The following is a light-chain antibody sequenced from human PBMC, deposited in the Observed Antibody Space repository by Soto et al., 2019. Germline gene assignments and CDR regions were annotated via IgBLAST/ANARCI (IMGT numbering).Light chain of an antibody. CDR3: QQRSNWPRT. V-gene: IGKV3-11*01. CDR2: DAF. CDR1: QSVSSY. Sequence: DIVLTQSPATLPLSPGERATLSCRASQSVSSYLAWYQQKPGQAPRLLIYDAFKRAAGVPARFSGSGSGTDFTLTISTLEPDDFAVYYCQQRSNWPRTFGQGTKVEI. J-gene: IGKJ1*01.